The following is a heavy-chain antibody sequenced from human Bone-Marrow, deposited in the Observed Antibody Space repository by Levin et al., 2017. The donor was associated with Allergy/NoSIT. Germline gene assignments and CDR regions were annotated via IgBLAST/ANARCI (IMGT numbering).Heavy chain of an antibody. CDR2: IYHSGST. Sequence: SETLSLTCTVSGGSLRMYYWSWIRQSAEKGLEWVGRIYHSGSTKFNPSLRSRVAMSVDRSRSQFSLRLTSVTAADTAVYYCARHSGDYYDSSAYDPTHFDYWGQGIPVIVSS. J-gene: IGHJ4*02. CDR1: GGSLRMYY. CDR3: ARHSGDYYDSSAYDPTHFDY. V-gene: IGHV4-4*07. D-gene: IGHD3-22*01.